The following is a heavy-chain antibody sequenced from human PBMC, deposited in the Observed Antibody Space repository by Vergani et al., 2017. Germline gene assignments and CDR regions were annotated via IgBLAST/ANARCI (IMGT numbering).Heavy chain of an antibody. CDR3: ARDRRDYYDSSGYPDY. J-gene: IGHJ4*02. Sequence: QVQVVQSGAEVKKSGASVKVSCKASGGTFSSYAISWVRQAPGQGLEWMGRIIPILGIANYAQKFQGRVTITADKSTSTAYMELSSLRSEDTAVYYCARDRRDYYDSSGYPDYWGQGTLVTVSS. V-gene: IGHV1-69*09. CDR1: GGTFSSYA. CDR2: IIPILGIA. D-gene: IGHD3-22*01.